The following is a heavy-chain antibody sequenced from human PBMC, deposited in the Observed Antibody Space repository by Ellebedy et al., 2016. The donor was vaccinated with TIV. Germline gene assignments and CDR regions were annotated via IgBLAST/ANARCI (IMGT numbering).Heavy chain of an antibody. CDR2: IYYSGST. Sequence: SETLSLTCTVSGGSIGSSNYYWAWIRQPPGKGLEWIGYIYYSGSTNYNPSLKSRVTISVDTSKNQFSLKLSSVTAADTAVYYCARVIAVAGTNYYGMDVWGQGTTVTVSS. V-gene: IGHV4-61*01. D-gene: IGHD6-19*01. CDR3: ARVIAVAGTNYYGMDV. J-gene: IGHJ6*02. CDR1: GGSIGSSNYY.